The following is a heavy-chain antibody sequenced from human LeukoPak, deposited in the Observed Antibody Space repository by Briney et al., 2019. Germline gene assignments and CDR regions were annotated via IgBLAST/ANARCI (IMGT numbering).Heavy chain of an antibody. D-gene: IGHD3-22*01. Sequence: SETLSLTCTVSGGSISSSSYYWGWIRQPPGKGLEWIGSIYYSGSTYYNPSLKSRVTISVDTSKNQFSLKLSSVTAADTAVYYCARLGPPAYYYDSRGYYYVDYWGQGTPITVSS. V-gene: IGHV4-39*01. CDR3: ARLGPPAYYYDSRGYYYVDY. CDR1: GGSISSSSYY. J-gene: IGHJ4*02. CDR2: IYYSGST.